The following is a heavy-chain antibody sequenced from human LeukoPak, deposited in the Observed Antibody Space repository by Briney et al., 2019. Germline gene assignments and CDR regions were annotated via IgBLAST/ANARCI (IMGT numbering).Heavy chain of an antibody. J-gene: IGHJ4*02. CDR1: GFTFSSYA. Sequence: GGSLRLSCAASGFTFSSYAMSWVRQAPGKGLEWVSAISGSGGSTYYADSVKGRFTISRDNSKNTLYLQMNNLRADDTAVYYCAKRSDLGGSSWYEYYLDYGGQGTLVTVS. CDR3: AKRSDLGGSSWYEYYLDY. V-gene: IGHV3-23*01. D-gene: IGHD6-13*01. CDR2: ISGSGGST.